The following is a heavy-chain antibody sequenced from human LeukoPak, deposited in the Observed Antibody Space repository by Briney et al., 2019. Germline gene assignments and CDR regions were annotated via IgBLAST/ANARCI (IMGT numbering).Heavy chain of an antibody. CDR2: IYYSGST. CDR1: GGSISSGGYY. J-gene: IGHJ4*02. V-gene: IGHV4-31*03. D-gene: IGHD3-22*01. CDR3: ASARPYDSSGYPDFDY. Sequence: SETLSLTCTVSGGSISSGGYYWSWIRQHPGKGLEWIVYIYYSGSTYYNPSLKSRVTISVDTSKDQFSLKLSSVTAAGTAVYYCASARPYDSSGYPDFDYWGQGTLVTVSS.